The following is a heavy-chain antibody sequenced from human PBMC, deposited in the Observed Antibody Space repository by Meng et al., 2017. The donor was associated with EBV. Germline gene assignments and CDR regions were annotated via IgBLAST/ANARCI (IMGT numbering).Heavy chain of an antibody. D-gene: IGHD1-26*01. CDR3: TTDEGAIQEDY. Sequence: EVTLVESGGGLVKPGGSLRLSCAAAGFTFSNAWMSWVRQAPGKGLEWVGRIKSKTDGGTTDYAAPVKGRFTISRDDSKNTLYLQMNSLKTEDTAVYYCTTDEGAIQEDYWGQGTLVTVSS. CDR2: IKSKTDGGTT. J-gene: IGHJ4*02. V-gene: IGHV3-15*01. CDR1: GFTFSNAW.